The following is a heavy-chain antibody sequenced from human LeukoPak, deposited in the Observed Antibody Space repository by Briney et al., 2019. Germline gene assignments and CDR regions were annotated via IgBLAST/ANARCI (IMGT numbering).Heavy chain of an antibody. J-gene: IGHJ4*02. V-gene: IGHV3-43D*03. D-gene: IGHD1-26*01. CDR3: AKDMKDTGSYLIDY. Sequence: EPGGSLRLSCAASGFTFDDYAMHWVRQVPGKGLEWVSLISWDGGSTYYADSVKGRFTISRDNSKNSLYLQMNSLRAEDTALYYCAKDMKDTGSYLIDYWGQGTLVTVSS. CDR2: ISWDGGST. CDR1: GFTFDDYA.